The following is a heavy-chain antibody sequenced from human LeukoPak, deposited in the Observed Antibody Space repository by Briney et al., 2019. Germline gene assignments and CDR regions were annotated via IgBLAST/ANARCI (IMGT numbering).Heavy chain of an antibody. CDR2: INTNTGSP. D-gene: IGHD6-19*01. CDR1: GYTFTNYA. V-gene: IGHV7-4-1*02. CDR3: ARAARFDSSGWTSFYYYYYMDV. Sequence: GASVKVSCKASGYTFTNYAVNWVRQAPGQGLEWMGWINTNTGSPTYAQGFTGRFVFSLDTSVSTAYLQISSLKAEDTAVYYCARAARFDSSGWTSFYYYYYMDVWAKGTTVTVSS. J-gene: IGHJ6*03.